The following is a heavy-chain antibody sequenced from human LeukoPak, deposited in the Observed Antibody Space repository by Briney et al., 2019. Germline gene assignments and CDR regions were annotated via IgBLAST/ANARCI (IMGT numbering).Heavy chain of an antibody. CDR1: GYSISSGYY. D-gene: IGHD4-11*01. V-gene: IGHV4-38-2*01. J-gene: IGHJ4*02. Sequence: SETLSLTCAVSGYSISSGYYWGWIRQPPGKGLEWIGSIYYSGSTYYNPSLKSRVTISVDTSKNQFSLKLSSVTAADTAVYYCARPYYSNYYYDHWGQGTLVTVSS. CDR2: IYYSGST. CDR3: ARPYYSNYYYDH.